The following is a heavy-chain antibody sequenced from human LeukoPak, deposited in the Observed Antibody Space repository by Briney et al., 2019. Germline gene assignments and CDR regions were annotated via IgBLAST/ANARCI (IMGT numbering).Heavy chain of an antibody. D-gene: IGHD5-18*01. CDR1: GGSVTYTNYY. Sequence: PSETLSLTCTVSGGSVTYTNYYWGWIRQPPGKGLQWIGVIYYNGKTYYNPSLKSRVTVAVDTSKNQFSLKLSSVTAADTAVYYCARDGPGYVGDYWGQGTLVTVSS. CDR3: ARDGPGYVGDY. J-gene: IGHJ4*02. CDR2: IYYNGKT. V-gene: IGHV4-39*07.